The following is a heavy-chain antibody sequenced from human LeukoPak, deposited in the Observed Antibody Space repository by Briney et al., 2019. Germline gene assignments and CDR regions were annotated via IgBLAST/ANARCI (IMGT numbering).Heavy chain of an antibody. CDR2: LSGSADST. J-gene: IGHJ4*02. D-gene: IGHD1-26*01. V-gene: IGHV3-23*01. Sequence: GGSLRLSCAASGFTFSSYVMSWVRQAPGKGLEWVSGLSGSADSTYYADSVKGRFTISRDNSMNTLYLQMNSLRAEDTAVFYCAKTEKWGSSFDYWGQGTLVTVSS. CDR3: AKTEKWGSSFDY. CDR1: GFTFSSYV.